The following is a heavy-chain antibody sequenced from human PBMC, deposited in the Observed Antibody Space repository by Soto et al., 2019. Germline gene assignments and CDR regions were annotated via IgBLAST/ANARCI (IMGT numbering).Heavy chain of an antibody. Sequence: QVQLVESGGGVVQPGRSLRLSCAASGFTFSSYGMHWVRQAPGKGLEWVAVIWHDGSNKYYADSVKGRFTTSRDNSKNTLYLQMNSLRAEDTAVYYCARGGEYCSGGSCSNWFDPWGQGTLVTVSS. CDR3: ARGGEYCSGGSCSNWFDP. J-gene: IGHJ5*01. CDR1: GFTFSSYG. V-gene: IGHV3-33*01. CDR2: IWHDGSNK. D-gene: IGHD2-15*01.